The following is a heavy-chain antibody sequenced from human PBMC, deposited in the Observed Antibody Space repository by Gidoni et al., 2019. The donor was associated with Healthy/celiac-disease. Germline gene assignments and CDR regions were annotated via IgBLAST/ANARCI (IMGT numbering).Heavy chain of an antibody. CDR3: AREVVGDTAMDGAFDI. D-gene: IGHD5-18*01. Sequence: QVQLVESGGGVVQPGRSLRLSCAASGFTFSSYAMPWVRQAPGKGLEWVAVIAYDGSNKYYADSVKGRFTISRDNSKNTLYLQMNSLRAEDTAVYYCAREVVGDTAMDGAFDIWGQGTMVTVSS. V-gene: IGHV3-30-3*01. J-gene: IGHJ3*02. CDR2: IAYDGSNK. CDR1: GFTFSSYA.